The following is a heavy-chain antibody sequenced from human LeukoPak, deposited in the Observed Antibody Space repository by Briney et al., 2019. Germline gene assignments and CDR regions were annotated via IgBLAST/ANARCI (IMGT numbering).Heavy chain of an antibody. CDR3: ARVHVATVTTGVRYYYYYMDV. CDR2: IYSGGST. J-gene: IGHJ6*03. V-gene: IGHV3-53*01. CDR1: GFTVSSNY. D-gene: IGHD4-17*01. Sequence: PGGSLRLSCAASGFTVSSNYMSWVRQAPGKGLEWVSVIYSGGSTYYADSVKGRFTISRDNSKNTLYLQMNSLRAEDTAVYYCARVHVATVTTGVRYYYYYMDVWGKGTTVTISS.